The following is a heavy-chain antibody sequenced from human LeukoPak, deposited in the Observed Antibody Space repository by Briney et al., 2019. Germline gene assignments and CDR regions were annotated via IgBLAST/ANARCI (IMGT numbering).Heavy chain of an antibody. J-gene: IGHJ6*02. CDR2: IKSKTDGGTT. Sequence: PGGSLRLSCAASGFTLSNAWMSWVRQAPGKGLEWVGRIKSKTDGGTTDYAAPVKGRFTISRDDSKNTLYLQMNSLRAEDTAVYYCASFFRGYSHYYYYGMDVWGQGTTVTVSS. D-gene: IGHD2-15*01. CDR3: ASFFRGYSHYYYYGMDV. V-gene: IGHV3-15*01. CDR1: GFTLSNAW.